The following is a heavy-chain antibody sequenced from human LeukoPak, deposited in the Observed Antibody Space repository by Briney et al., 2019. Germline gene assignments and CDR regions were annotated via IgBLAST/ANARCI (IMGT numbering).Heavy chain of an antibody. CDR3: ARLSRLVGGYYFDY. CDR1: GGSISGHY. D-gene: IGHD1-26*01. V-gene: IGHV4-59*08. Sequence: SETLSLTCTVSGGSISGHYWTWIRQPPGKGLEWIGQIHYSGRPDYNPSLKSRVTISVDTSKNQLSLKLSSVTAADTAVYYCARLSRLVGGYYFDYWGQGTLVTVSS. CDR2: IHYSGRP. J-gene: IGHJ4*02.